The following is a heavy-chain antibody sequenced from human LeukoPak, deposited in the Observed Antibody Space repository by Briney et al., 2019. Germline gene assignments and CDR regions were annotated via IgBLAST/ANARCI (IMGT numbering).Heavy chain of an antibody. V-gene: IGHV4-30-4*08. Sequence: PSQTLSLTCTVSGGSISSGDYYWSWIRQPPGKGLEWIGYIYYSGSTYYNPSLKSRVTISVDTSKNQFSLKLSSVTAADTAVYYCARVPVPAASFDYWGQGTWSPSPQ. D-gene: IGHD2-2*01. CDR1: GGSISSGDYY. CDR3: ARVPVPAASFDY. J-gene: IGHJ4*02. CDR2: IYYSGST.